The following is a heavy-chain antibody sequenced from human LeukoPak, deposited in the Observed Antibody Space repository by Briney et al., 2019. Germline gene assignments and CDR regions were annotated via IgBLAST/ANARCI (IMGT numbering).Heavy chain of an antibody. CDR2: ITDSGGDT. CDR1: GFTFSNYG. J-gene: IGHJ4*02. CDR3: AKRVAYSSSWPYFDY. D-gene: IGHD6-13*01. Sequence: PGGSLRLSCAASGFTFSNYGMSWVRQAPGKGLEWVSSITDSGGDTYCADSVRGRFTVSRDNSKNTLYLQMNSLRAEDTAVYYCAKRVAYSSSWPYFDYWGQGTLVTVSS. V-gene: IGHV3-23*01.